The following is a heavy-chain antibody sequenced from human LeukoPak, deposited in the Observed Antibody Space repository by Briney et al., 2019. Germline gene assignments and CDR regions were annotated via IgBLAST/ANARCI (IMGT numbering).Heavy chain of an antibody. V-gene: IGHV4-59*01. D-gene: IGHD5-12*01. Sequence: PSETLSLTCTVSGGSISSYYWSWIRQPPGKGLEWIGYIYYSGITNYNPSLKSRVTISVDTSKNQFSLKLSSVTAADTAVYYCAKYSGYDLANTYYYYGMDVWGQGTTVTVSS. CDR3: AKYSGYDLANTYYYYGMDV. CDR2: IYYSGIT. J-gene: IGHJ6*02. CDR1: GGSISSYY.